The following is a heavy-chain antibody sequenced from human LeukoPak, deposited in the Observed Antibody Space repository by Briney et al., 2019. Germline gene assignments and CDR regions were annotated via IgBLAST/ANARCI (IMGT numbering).Heavy chain of an antibody. Sequence: GGSVRLSCAASGFTFSSYSMNWVRQAPGKGLEWVSSISSSSSYIYYADSVKGRFTISRDNAKNSLYLQMNSLRAEDTAVYYCARGAYCGGDCYWGAFDIWGQGTMVTVSS. V-gene: IGHV3-21*01. CDR3: ARGAYCGGDCYWGAFDI. J-gene: IGHJ3*02. CDR2: ISSSSSYI. CDR1: GFTFSSYS. D-gene: IGHD2-21*02.